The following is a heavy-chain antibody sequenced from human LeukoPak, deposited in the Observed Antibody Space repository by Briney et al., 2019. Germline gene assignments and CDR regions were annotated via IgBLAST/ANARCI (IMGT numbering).Heavy chain of an antibody. D-gene: IGHD6-19*01. J-gene: IGHJ4*02. CDR2: ISSSSSYI. CDR1: GFTFSSYS. Sequence: PRGSLRLSCAASGFTFSSYSMNSVRQAPGKGLEWVSSISSSSSYIYYADSVKGRFTISRDNAKNSLYLQMNSLRAEDTAVYYCASRIAVAGTAPDYWGQGALVTFSS. V-gene: IGHV3-21*01. CDR3: ASRIAVAGTAPDY.